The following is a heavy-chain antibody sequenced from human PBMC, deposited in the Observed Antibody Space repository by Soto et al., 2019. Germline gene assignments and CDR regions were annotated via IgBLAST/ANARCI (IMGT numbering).Heavy chain of an antibody. Sequence: SETLSLTCTVYGGSFSGYYCSFIRHSPFKWLEWIGEINHSGSTNYNPSLKSRVTISVDTSKNQFSLKLSSVSAADTAVYFCARRRGRQQLVQRYYNGMDVWGQGTTVTVSS. V-gene: IGHV4-34*01. CDR3: ARRRGRQQLVQRYYNGMDV. J-gene: IGHJ6*02. CDR2: INHSGST. D-gene: IGHD6-13*01. CDR1: GGSFSGYY.